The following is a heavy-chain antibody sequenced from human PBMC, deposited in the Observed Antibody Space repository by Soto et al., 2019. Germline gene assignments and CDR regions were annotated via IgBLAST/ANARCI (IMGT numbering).Heavy chain of an antibody. D-gene: IGHD3-3*02. CDR1: GGSISSGGYY. CDR3: ARDRRIFPRQNWFDP. CDR2: IYYSGST. J-gene: IGHJ5*02. Sequence: SETLSLTCTVSGGSISSGGYYWSWIRQHPGKGLEWIGYIYYSGSTYYNPSLKSRVTISVDTSKNQFSLKLSSVTAADTAVYYCARDRRIFPRQNWFDPRGQGTLVTVSS. V-gene: IGHV4-31*03.